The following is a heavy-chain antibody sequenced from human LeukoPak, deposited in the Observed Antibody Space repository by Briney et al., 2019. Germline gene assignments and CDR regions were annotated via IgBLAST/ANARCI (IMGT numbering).Heavy chain of an antibody. V-gene: IGHV4-30-4*01. CDR3: ARESSGPFDY. D-gene: IGHD6-19*01. Sequence: PSENLSLTCTVSGGSISSGDYYWSWIRQPPGKGVELIGYIYYSGSTYYNPSLKSRVTISVDTYKNQFSLKLSSVTAADTAVYYWARESSGPFDYWGQGTLVTVSS. J-gene: IGHJ4*02. CDR2: IYYSGST. CDR1: GGSISSGDYY.